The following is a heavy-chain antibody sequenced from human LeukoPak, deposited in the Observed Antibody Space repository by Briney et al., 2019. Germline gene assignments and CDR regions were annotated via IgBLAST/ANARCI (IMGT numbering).Heavy chain of an antibody. CDR2: IYNSEST. Sequence: SETLSLTCTVSGGSIGGYYWSWIRQPAGKGLEWIGRIYNSESTNYSPSLKSRVTMSVDTSKNQFSLKLYSVTAADTAVYYCARHRRSGCSLDRFAPWGQGPLLPLSS. J-gene: IGHJ5*02. CDR3: ARHRRSGCSLDRFAP. D-gene: IGHD6-25*01. V-gene: IGHV4-4*07. CDR1: GGSIGGYY.